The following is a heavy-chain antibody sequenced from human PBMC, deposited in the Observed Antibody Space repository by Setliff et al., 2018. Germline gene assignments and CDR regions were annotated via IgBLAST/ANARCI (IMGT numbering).Heavy chain of an antibody. J-gene: IGHJ4*01. CDR1: GASISSGSNY. CDR2: IYNSGYT. D-gene: IGHD7-27*01. V-gene: IGHV4-39*07. CDR3: ASGLGFDY. Sequence: PSETLSLTCSVSGASISSGSNYWGWIRQPPGKGLEWIGSIYNSGYTHYKPSLQSRATISVDTSKSQFSLNLSNVTAADTAVYYCASGLGFDYWGPGSLVTVSS.